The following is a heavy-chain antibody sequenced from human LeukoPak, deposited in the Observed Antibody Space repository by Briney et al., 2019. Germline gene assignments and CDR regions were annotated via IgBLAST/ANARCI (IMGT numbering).Heavy chain of an antibody. CDR1: GFTFSSTW. J-gene: IGHJ4*02. Sequence: AGGSLRLSCAASGFTFSSTWMHWVRQPPGRGLVWVARITSDGSSTTYAESVKGRFTISRDNAKNTLYLQMNSLRVEDTAVYYCARFSSGWSPSGFDYWGQGTLVTVSS. V-gene: IGHV3-74*03. CDR2: ITSDGSST. CDR3: ARFSSGWSPSGFDY. D-gene: IGHD6-19*01.